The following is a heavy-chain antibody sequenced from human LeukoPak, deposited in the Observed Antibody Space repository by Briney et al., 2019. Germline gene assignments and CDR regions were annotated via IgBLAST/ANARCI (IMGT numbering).Heavy chain of an antibody. J-gene: IGHJ5*02. D-gene: IGHD2-2*01. CDR1: GYTFTSYD. CDR2: MNPKRGNT. V-gene: IGHV1-8*03. Sequence: ASVKVSCKASGYTFTSYDINWVRQATGQGGEWMGGMNPKRGNTGYAQKSQGRVSIPRNTSISTAYMELSSLRSEDTAVYYCARSRWGYCSSSSCKDNWLDPWGQGSLVTVSS. CDR3: ARSRWGYCSSSSCKDNWLDP.